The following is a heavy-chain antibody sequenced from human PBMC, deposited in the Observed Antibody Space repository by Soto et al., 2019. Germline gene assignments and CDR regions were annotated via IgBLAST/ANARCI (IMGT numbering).Heavy chain of an antibody. V-gene: IGHV3-74*01. D-gene: IGHD3-3*01. CDR2: INSDGSST. CDR1: GFTFSSYW. J-gene: IGHJ6*03. Sequence: GGSLRLSCAASGFTFSSYWMHWVRQAPGKGLVWVSRINSDGSSTSYADSVKGRFTISRDNAKNTLYLQMNSLRAEDTAVYYCARVRLSWNYYYYYMDVWGKGTTVTVSS. CDR3: ARVRLSWNYYYYYMDV.